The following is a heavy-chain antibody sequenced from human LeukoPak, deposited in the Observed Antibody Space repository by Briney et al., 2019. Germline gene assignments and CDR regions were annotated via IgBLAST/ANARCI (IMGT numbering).Heavy chain of an antibody. Sequence: KSGGSLRLSCAASGFTFSNAWMSWIRQPPGKGLEWIGEINHSGSTNYNPSPKSRVTISVDTSKNQFSLKLSSVTAADTAVYYCTGRVVVAARNWFDPWGQGTLVTVSS. J-gene: IGHJ5*02. V-gene: IGHV4-34*08. CDR2: INHSGST. D-gene: IGHD2-15*01. CDR1: GFTFSNAW. CDR3: TGRVVVAARNWFDP.